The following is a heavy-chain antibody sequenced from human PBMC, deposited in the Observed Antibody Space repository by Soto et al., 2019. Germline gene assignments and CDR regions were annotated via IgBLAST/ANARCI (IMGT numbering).Heavy chain of an antibody. D-gene: IGHD3-10*01. CDR1: GGTFSSYA. CDR3: DRTHYGSGRYPLYYFDY. CDR2: IIPIFGTA. Sequence: QVQLVQSGAEVKKPGSSVKVSCKASGGTFSSYAISWVRQAPGQGLEWMGGIIPIFGTANYAQKFQGGVTITGDKSTSTAYMELSSLRSEEPAVYYCDRTHYGSGRYPLYYFDYWGQGTLVTVSS. V-gene: IGHV1-69*14. J-gene: IGHJ4*02.